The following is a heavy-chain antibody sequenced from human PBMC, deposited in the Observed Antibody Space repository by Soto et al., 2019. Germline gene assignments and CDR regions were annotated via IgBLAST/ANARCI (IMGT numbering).Heavy chain of an antibody. CDR1: GGSINTGDHY. D-gene: IGHD5-18*01. Sequence: QVQLQESGPGLGKPSETLSLTCTVSGGSINTGDHYWRWIRQPPGKGLECIGYVLYSGTSYFNPSLERRITISVDTSKNQFALKLRSVTAADTAVYYWARGRGYGYGIDYWGQGTLVTVSS. V-gene: IGHV4-30-4*01. CDR3: ARGRGYGYGIDY. CDR2: VLYSGTS. J-gene: IGHJ4*02.